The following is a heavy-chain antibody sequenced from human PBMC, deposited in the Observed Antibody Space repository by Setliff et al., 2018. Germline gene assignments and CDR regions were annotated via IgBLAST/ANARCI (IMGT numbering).Heavy chain of an antibody. D-gene: IGHD3-10*01. Sequence: EASVKVSCKASGGTFSSYAISWVRQAPGQGLEWMGGIIPMFGTANYAQKFQGRVTITADESTSTAYMELSSLRSEDTAVYYCAARCSSTSCRYYYGSGSSVPFDYWGQGTLVTVSS. CDR3: AARCSSTSCRYYYGSGSSVPFDY. CDR2: IIPMFGTA. CDR1: GGTFSSYA. V-gene: IGHV1-69*13. J-gene: IGHJ4*02.